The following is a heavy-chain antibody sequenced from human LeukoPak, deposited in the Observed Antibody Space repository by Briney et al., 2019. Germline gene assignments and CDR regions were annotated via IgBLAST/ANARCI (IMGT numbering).Heavy chain of an antibody. J-gene: IGHJ4*02. Sequence: GGSLRLSCAASGFTSSSYAMSWVRQAPGKGLEWVSAISGSGGSTYYADSVKGRFTISRDNSKNTLYLQMNSLRAEDTAVYYCAKGPYYDFWSGYSDRYYFDYWGQGTLVTVSS. CDR3: AKGPYYDFWSGYSDRYYFDY. V-gene: IGHV3-23*01. CDR2: ISGSGGST. CDR1: GFTSSSYA. D-gene: IGHD3-3*01.